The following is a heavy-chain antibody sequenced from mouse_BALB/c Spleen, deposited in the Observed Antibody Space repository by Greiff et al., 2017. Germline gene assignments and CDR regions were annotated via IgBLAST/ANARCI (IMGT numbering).Heavy chain of an antibody. CDR1: GYTFTSYT. CDR2: INPSSGYT. D-gene: IGHD1-1*01. CDR3: ARKATGYYYAMDY. Sequence: QVQLKQSGAELARPGASVKMSCKASGYTFTSYTMHWVKQRPGQGLEWIGYINPSSGYTNYNQKFKDKATLTADKSSSTAYMQLSSLTSEDSAVYYCARKATGYYYAMDYWGQGTSVTVSS. J-gene: IGHJ4*01. V-gene: IGHV1-4*01.